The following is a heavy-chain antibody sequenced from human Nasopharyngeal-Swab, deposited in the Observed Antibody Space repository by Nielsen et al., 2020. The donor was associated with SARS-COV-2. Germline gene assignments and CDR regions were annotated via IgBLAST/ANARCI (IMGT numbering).Heavy chain of an antibody. V-gene: IGHV4-39*01. CDR3: VRSSSWYYFDY. CDR1: GDSIAYSTFY. J-gene: IGHJ4*02. D-gene: IGHD6-13*01. CDR2: IYYNGNT. Sequence: SETLSLTCTVSGDSIAYSTFYWGWIRQPPGKGLEWIGNIYYNGNTYQNPSLKGRLTISVDKSKNQFSLQLSPVTAADTAVYYCVRSSSWYYFDYWAQGTQVTVSS.